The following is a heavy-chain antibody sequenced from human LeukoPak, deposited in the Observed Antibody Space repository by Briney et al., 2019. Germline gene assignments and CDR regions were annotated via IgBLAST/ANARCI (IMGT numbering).Heavy chain of an antibody. Sequence: SQTLSLTCAISGDSVSNHTTAWNWIRQSPSRGLEWLGRTYYRSKWYNDYAVSVKSRITINPDTSKNQFSLQLNSVTPEDTAIYYCSGGYSLIYWGQGTLVTVSS. V-gene: IGHV6-1*01. J-gene: IGHJ4*02. CDR3: SGGYSLIY. D-gene: IGHD2-15*01. CDR1: GDSVSNHTTA. CDR2: TYYRSKWYN.